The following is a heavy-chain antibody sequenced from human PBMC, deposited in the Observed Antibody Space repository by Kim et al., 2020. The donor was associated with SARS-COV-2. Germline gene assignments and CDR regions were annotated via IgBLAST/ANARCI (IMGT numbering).Heavy chain of an antibody. D-gene: IGHD6-6*01. CDR2: IYSGGSST. CDR3: AKGSHSSSSVFDY. CDR1: GFTFSNYA. Sequence: GGSLRLSCAASGFTFSNYAMSWVRQAPGKGLEWVSVIYSGGSSTYYADSVKGRFTISRDNSKNTLYLQMNSLRAEDTAVYYCAKGSHSSSSVFDYWGQGTLVTVSS. V-gene: IGHV3-23*03. J-gene: IGHJ4*02.